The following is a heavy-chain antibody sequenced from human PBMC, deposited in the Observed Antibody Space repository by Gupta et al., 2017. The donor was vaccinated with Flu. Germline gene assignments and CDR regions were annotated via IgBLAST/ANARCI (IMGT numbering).Heavy chain of an antibody. Sequence: MSWVRQAPGKGLEWVSVISGSGGSTYYADSVKGRFTISRDNSKNTLYLQMNSLRAEDTAVYYCARVRCPYCSSTSIYYMDVWGKGTTVTVSS. D-gene: IGHD2-2*01. J-gene: IGHJ6*03. V-gene: IGHV3-23*01. CDR2: ISGSGGST. CDR3: ARVRCPYCSSTSIYYMDV.